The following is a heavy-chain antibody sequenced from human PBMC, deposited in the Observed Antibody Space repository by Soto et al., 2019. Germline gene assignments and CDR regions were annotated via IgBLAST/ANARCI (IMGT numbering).Heavy chain of an antibody. J-gene: IGHJ6*03. V-gene: IGHV1-2*04. CDR2: INPNSGGT. D-gene: IGHD6-25*01. Sequence: QVQLVQSGAEVKKPGASVKVSCKASGYTFTGYYMHWVRQAPGQGLEWMGWINPNSGGTNYAQKFKGWVTMTRDTSISTAYMERGRLRSDDTAVYYCARDSAPASRPPYYYYYMDVWGKGTTVTVSS. CDR3: ARDSAPASRPPYYYYYMDV. CDR1: GYTFTGYY.